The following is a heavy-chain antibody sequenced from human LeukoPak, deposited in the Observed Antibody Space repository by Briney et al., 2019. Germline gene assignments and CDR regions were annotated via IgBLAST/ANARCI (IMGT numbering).Heavy chain of an antibody. CDR1: GDSVSSNSAA. CDR2: TYYRSKWYN. Sequence: SQTLSLTCAISGDSVSSNSAAWNWIRQSPSRGLEWLGRTYYRSKWYNDYAVSVKSRITINPDTSKNQFSLQLNSVTPEDTAVYYCAREKFGSYDAPPGIAAAGLDYWGQGTLVTVSS. D-gene: IGHD6-13*01. J-gene: IGHJ4*02. V-gene: IGHV6-1*01. CDR3: AREKFGSYDAPPGIAAAGLDY.